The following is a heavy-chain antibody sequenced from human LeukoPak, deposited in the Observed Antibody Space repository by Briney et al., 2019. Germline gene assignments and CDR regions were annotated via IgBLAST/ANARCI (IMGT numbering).Heavy chain of an antibody. J-gene: IGHJ4*02. D-gene: IGHD1-26*01. Sequence: SSETLSLTCTVSGGSISSYYWSWIRQPAGKGLEWIGRIYTSGTTHYNPSLKSRVTISIDTSKNQFSLKLSSVSTADTAMYYCARFYGSYSFDYWGQGTLVTVSS. V-gene: IGHV4-4*07. CDR2: IYTSGTT. CDR3: ARFYGSYSFDY. CDR1: GGSISSYY.